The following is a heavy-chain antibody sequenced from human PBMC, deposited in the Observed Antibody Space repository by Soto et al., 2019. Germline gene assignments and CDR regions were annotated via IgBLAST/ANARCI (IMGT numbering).Heavy chain of an antibody. D-gene: IGHD3-9*01. Sequence: QVQLVQSGAEVKKPGASVKVSCKASGYTLTSYYMHWVRQAPGQGLAWMGIINPSGGSTSYAQNYQDRITMTRDSSTTTVYMELSSLRSEDTAVYFCARGYYDVLTGHYPLDYWGQGTLVTVSS. V-gene: IGHV1-46*01. CDR3: ARGYYDVLTGHYPLDY. J-gene: IGHJ4*02. CDR1: GYTLTSYY. CDR2: INPSGGST.